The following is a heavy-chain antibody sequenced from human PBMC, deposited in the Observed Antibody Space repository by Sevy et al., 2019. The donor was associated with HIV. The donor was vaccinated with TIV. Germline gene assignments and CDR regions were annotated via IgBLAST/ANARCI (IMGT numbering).Heavy chain of an antibody. J-gene: IGHJ6*02. CDR2: IYYSGST. CDR1: GGSISSYY. CDR3: ARDLGEGLRLGGDYYYYGMDV. V-gene: IGHV4-59*13. Sequence: SETLSLTCTVSGGSISSYYWSWIRQPPGKGLEWIGYIYYSGSTNYNPSLKSRVTISVDTSKNQFSLKLSSVTAADTAWYYGARDLGEGLRLGGDYYYYGMDVWGQGTTVTVSS. D-gene: IGHD3-16*01.